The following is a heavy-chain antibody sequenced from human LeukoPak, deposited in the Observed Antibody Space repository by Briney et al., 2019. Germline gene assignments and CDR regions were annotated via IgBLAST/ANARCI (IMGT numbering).Heavy chain of an antibody. J-gene: IGHJ4*02. CDR1: GGSFSGYY. CDR3: ARGSVAARPTH. D-gene: IGHD6-6*01. CDR2: INYSGST. V-gene: IGHV4-34*01. Sequence: SETLSLTCAVYGGSFSGYYWSWIRQPPGKGLEWIGEINYSGSTNYNPSLKSRVTISVDTSKNQFSLKLSSVTAADTVVYYCARGSVAARPTHRGQGTLVTVSS.